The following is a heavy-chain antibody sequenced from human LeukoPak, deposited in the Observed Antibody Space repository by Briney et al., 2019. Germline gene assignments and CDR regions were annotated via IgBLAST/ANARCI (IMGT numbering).Heavy chain of an antibody. Sequence: ASVKVSCKASGYTFTSYDINWVRQATGQWLEWMGWMNPNSGNTGYAQKFQGRVTMTRNTSISTAYMELSSLRSEDTAVYYCARGRGGYDTPPVDYWGQGTLVTVSS. D-gene: IGHD5-12*01. J-gene: IGHJ4*02. V-gene: IGHV1-8*01. CDR3: ARGRGGYDTPPVDY. CDR2: MNPNSGNT. CDR1: GYTFTSYD.